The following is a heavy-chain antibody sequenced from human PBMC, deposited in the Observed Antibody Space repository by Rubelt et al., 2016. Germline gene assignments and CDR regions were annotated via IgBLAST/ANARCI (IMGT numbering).Heavy chain of an antibody. CDR1: GITFENAW. CDR2: IKSKTAGGTA. J-gene: IGHJ4*02. CDR3: TTGPYVDIVPAISFDY. D-gene: IGHD5-12*01. Sequence: PGGSLRLSCAASGITFENAWMTWVRQVPGKGMEWVGRIKSKTAGGTADCAAPVKDRFTISRDDSKNMLYLQMNSLKIDDTGGYFCTTGPYVDIVPAISFDYWGQGTLVTVSS. V-gene: IGHV3-15*01.